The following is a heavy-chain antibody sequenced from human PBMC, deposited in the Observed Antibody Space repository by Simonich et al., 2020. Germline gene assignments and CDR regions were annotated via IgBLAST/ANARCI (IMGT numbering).Heavy chain of an antibody. CDR1: GFTFSSYA. CDR2: ISGSGGST. V-gene: IGHV3-23*01. Sequence: GGGLVQPGGSLRLSCAASGFTFSSYAMSWVPQAPGNGLEWVSAISGSGGSTYYADSVKGRFTISRDNSKNTLYLQMNSLRAEDTAVYYCAKDLGERITMIVVVIDAFDIWGQGTMVTVSS. CDR3: AKDLGERITMIVVVIDAFDI. D-gene: IGHD3-22*01. J-gene: IGHJ3*02.